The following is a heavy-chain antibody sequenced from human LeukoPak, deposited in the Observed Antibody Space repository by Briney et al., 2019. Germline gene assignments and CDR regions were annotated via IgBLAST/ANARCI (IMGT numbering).Heavy chain of an antibody. D-gene: IGHD2-15*01. CDR1: GYSISSGYY. V-gene: IGHV4-38-2*02. CDR3: ARADYCSGGSCYSGNFDY. Sequence: SETLSLTCTVSGYSISSGYYWGWIRQPPGKGLEWIGTIYHSGSTYYNPSLKSRVTISVDTSKNQFSLKLSSVTAADTAVYYCARADYCSGGSCYSGNFDYWGQGTLVTVSS. CDR2: IYHSGST. J-gene: IGHJ4*02.